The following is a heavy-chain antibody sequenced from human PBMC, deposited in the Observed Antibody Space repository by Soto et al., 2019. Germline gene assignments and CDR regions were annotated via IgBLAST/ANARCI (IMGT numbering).Heavy chain of an antibody. CDR1: GFTFSSYA. CDR2: ISGSGGST. V-gene: IGHV3-23*01. Sequence: GGSLRLSCAASGFTFSSYAMSWVRQAPGKGLEWVSAISGSGGSTYYADSVKGRFTISRDNSKNTLYLQMNSLRAEDTAVYYCAKDLDDFWSGYYRGGNWFDPWGQGTLVTVSS. CDR3: AKDLDDFWSGYYRGGNWFDP. D-gene: IGHD3-3*01. J-gene: IGHJ5*02.